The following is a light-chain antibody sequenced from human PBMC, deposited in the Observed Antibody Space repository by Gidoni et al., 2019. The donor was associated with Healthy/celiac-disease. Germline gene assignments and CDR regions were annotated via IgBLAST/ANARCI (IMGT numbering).Light chain of an antibody. CDR2: EGS. CDR1: SSGVGSYNL. V-gene: IGLV2-23*01. CDR3: CSYAGSSTWV. J-gene: IGLJ3*02. Sequence: QSALTQPASESGSPGQSITISCTGTSSGVGSYNLVSWYQQHPGKAPKLMIYEGSKRPSGVSNRFSGSKSGNTASLTISGLQAEDEADYYCCSYAGSSTWVFGGGTKLTVL.